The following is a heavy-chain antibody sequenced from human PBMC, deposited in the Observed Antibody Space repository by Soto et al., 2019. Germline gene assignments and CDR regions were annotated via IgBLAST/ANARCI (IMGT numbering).Heavy chain of an antibody. CDR2: ISGSGGST. CDR1: VFTFSNYV. Sequence: VGSLRLSCAASVFTFSNYVMTCVRHAPGKGLEWVSAISGSGGSTYYADSVKGQFTISRDNSKNTLYLQMNSLRAEDTAIYYCARTRDGTAPYFEYLGQGTLVNVSS. CDR3: ARTRDGTAPYFEY. V-gene: IGHV3-23*01. J-gene: IGHJ4*02. D-gene: IGHD2-2*01.